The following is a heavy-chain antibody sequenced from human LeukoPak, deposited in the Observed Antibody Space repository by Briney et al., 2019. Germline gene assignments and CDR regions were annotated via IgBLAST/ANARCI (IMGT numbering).Heavy chain of an antibody. CDR1: GFTFSSYA. CDR3: ARDPTSGADPIIYYYYGMDI. CDR2: ISGSGGST. J-gene: IGHJ6*02. V-gene: IGHV3-23*01. D-gene: IGHD1-1*01. Sequence: GGSLRLSCAASGFTFSSYAMSWVRQAPGKGLEWVTAISGSGGSTYYADSVKGRFTISRDNPKNTLYLQMNSLRAEDTAVYYCARDPTSGADPIIYYYYGMDIWGQGTTVTVSS.